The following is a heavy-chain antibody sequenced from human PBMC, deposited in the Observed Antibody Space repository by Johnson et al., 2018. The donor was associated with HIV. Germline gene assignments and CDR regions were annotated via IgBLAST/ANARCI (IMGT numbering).Heavy chain of an antibody. CDR1: GFTFSSYA. CDR3: ARAVGAPRAYEDDSFDI. D-gene: IGHD1-26*01. J-gene: IGHJ3*02. CDR2: ISYDGSTK. Sequence: QEQLVESGGGVVQPGRSLRLSCAASGFTFSSYAMHWVRQAPGKGLEWVAVISYDGSTKYYADSVKGRFPISRDNSKNTLYLQMGSLRAEDMAVYYCARAVGAPRAYEDDSFDIWGQWTMVTVSS. V-gene: IGHV3-30-3*01.